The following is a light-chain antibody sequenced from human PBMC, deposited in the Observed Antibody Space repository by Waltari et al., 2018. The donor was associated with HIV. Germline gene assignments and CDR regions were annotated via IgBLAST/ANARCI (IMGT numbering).Light chain of an antibody. J-gene: IGLJ2*01. Sequence: QSVLTQSPSASGTPGQRVTLPCSGSSSNIGSNYVYWYQQLPGTAPKLLIYRNNQRPSGVPDRFSGSKSGTSASLAISGLRSEDEADYYCAAWDDSLSGVVFGGGTKLTVL. V-gene: IGLV1-47*01. CDR2: RNN. CDR1: SSNIGSNY. CDR3: AAWDDSLSGVV.